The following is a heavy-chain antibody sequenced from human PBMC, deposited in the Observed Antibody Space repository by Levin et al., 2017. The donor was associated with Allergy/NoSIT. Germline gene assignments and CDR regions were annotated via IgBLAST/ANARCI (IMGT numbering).Heavy chain of an antibody. Sequence: KASETLSLTCTVSGGSISSYYWSWIRQPPGKGLEWIGYIYYSGSTNYNPSLKSRVTISVDTSKNQFSLKLSSVTAADTAVYYCARYRPVTIFGVATGFDYWGQGTLVTVSS. J-gene: IGHJ4*02. V-gene: IGHV4-59*08. D-gene: IGHD3-3*01. CDR2: IYYSGST. CDR3: ARYRPVTIFGVATGFDY. CDR1: GGSISSYY.